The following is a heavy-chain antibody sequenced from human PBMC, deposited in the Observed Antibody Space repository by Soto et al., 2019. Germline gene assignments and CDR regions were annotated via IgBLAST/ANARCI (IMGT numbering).Heavy chain of an antibody. Sequence: EVQLLESGGGLVQPGGPLRLSCAASGFTFSSYAMRWVRQAPGKGLEWVSAISGSGGSTYYADSVKGRFTISRDNSKNTLYQQMNSLRAEDTAVYYCARRGSGSYYDYWGQGTLVTVSS. J-gene: IGHJ4*02. D-gene: IGHD1-26*01. CDR1: GFTFSSYA. CDR3: ARRGSGSYYDY. V-gene: IGHV3-23*01. CDR2: ISGSGGST.